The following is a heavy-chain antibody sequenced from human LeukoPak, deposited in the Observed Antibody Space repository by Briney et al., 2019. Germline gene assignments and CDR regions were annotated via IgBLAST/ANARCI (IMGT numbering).Heavy chain of an antibody. CDR3: ARVRTTGSYYGMDV. J-gene: IGHJ6*02. V-gene: IGHV3-11*04. Sequence: GGSLRLSCAASGFTFSDYYMSWIRQAPGKGLEWVSYIGSSGSTIQYADSVKGRFTISRDNAKNSLYLQMNSLRPEDTAMYYCARVRTTGSYYGMDVWGQGTTVTVSS. D-gene: IGHD3-10*01. CDR2: IGSSGSTI. CDR1: GFTFSDYY.